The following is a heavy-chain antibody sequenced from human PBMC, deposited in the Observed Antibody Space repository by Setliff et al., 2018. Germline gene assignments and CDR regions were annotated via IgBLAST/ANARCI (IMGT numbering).Heavy chain of an antibody. V-gene: IGHV1-8*02. CDR2: MNPNSGNT. CDR1: GYTFTSYD. Sequence: ASVKVSCKASGYTFTSYDINWVRQATGQGLEWMGGMNPNSGNTGYAQKFQDRVTMTRNTSISTAYMDLSSLRFEDTAVYYCARAQSWRGGRYYFDNWGQGTLVTVSS. J-gene: IGHJ4*02. D-gene: IGHD3-16*01. CDR3: ARAQSWRGGRYYFDN.